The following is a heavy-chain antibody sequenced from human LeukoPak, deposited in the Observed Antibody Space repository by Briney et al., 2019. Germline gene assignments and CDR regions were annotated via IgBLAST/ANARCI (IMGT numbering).Heavy chain of an antibody. CDR3: ARVKEFRVGYCSGGSCSRREGFDY. Sequence: ASVKVSCKASGYTFTSYGISWVRQAPGQGLEWMGWISAYNGNTNYAQKLQGRVTMTTDTSTSTAYMELRSLRSDDTAVYYCARVKEFRVGYCSGGSCSRREGFDYWGQGTLVTVSS. CDR2: ISAYNGNT. D-gene: IGHD2-15*01. CDR1: GYTFTSYG. J-gene: IGHJ4*02. V-gene: IGHV1-18*01.